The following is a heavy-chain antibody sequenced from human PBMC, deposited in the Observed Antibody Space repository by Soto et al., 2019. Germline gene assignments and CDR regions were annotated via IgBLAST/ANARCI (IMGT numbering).Heavy chain of an antibody. CDR1: GGSISSYY. CDR3: ARHEAKRGIAARLSYFQH. V-gene: IGHV4-59*08. CDR2: IYYSGST. Sequence: KASETLALTCTVXGGSISSYYWSWIRQPPGKGLEWIGYIYYSGSTNYNPSLKSRVTISVDTSKNQFSLKLSSVTAADTAVYYCARHEAKRGIAARLSYFQHWGQGTLVTVSS. J-gene: IGHJ1*01. D-gene: IGHD6-6*01.